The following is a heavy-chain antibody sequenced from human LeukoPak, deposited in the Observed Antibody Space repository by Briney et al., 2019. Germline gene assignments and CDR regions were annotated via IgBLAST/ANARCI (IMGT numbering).Heavy chain of an antibody. CDR2: IYSGGST. D-gene: IGHD1-14*01. J-gene: IGHJ4*02. CDR3: ASTGNYYFHY. CDR1: ELPFISNY. V-gene: IGHV3-53*01. Sequence: PGGSLSPSFAASELPFISNYMNWVRQAPGKGLEWGSVIYSGGSTYYADSVKGRFTISRDNSKNTLYLQMNSLRAEDTAVYYCASTGNYYFHYWGQGTLVTVSS.